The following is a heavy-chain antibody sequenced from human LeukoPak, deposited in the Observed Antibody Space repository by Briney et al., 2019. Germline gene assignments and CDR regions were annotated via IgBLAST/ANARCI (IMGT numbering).Heavy chain of an antibody. Sequence: PSETLSLTCTVSGGSISSYYWSWIRQPPGKGLEWIGYIYYSGSTNYNPSLKSRVTISVDTSKNQFSLKLSSVTAADTAVYYCARGYYEILTAFGTAPDAFDIWGQGAMVTVSS. CDR2: IYYSGST. D-gene: IGHD3-9*01. CDR3: ARGYYEILTAFGTAPDAFDI. J-gene: IGHJ3*02. CDR1: GGSISSYY. V-gene: IGHV4-59*01.